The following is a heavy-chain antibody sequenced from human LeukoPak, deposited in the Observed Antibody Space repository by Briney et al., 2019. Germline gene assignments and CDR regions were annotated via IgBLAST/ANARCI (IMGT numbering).Heavy chain of an antibody. Sequence: QPGGSLRLSCAASGFTFSSYAMHWVRQAPGKGLEWVAVISYDGSNKYYADSVKGRFTISRDNSKNTLYLQMNSLRVEDTAVYYCARGVANYYENSGYQNWGQGTLVTVSS. CDR3: ARGVANYYENSGYQN. J-gene: IGHJ4*02. CDR1: GFTFSSYA. V-gene: IGHV3-30*14. CDR2: ISYDGSNK. D-gene: IGHD3-22*01.